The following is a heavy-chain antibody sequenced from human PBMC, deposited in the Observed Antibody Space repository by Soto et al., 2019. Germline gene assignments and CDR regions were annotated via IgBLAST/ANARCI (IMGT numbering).Heavy chain of an antibody. CDR1: GDSMGSGDYY. V-gene: IGHV4-30-4*01. CDR2: IYYIGTT. D-gene: IGHD3-10*01. CDR3: SRGSTYYGFLT. Sequence: QVQLQESGPGLVKPSQTLSLTCTVSGDSMGSGDYYWTWIRQPPGKGLEWIGYIYYIGTTFYNPSLESRVNISIDTSKNHFSLRLTSVTAADTAVYYCSRGSTYYGFLTWGQGTPGHRLL. J-gene: IGHJ5*02.